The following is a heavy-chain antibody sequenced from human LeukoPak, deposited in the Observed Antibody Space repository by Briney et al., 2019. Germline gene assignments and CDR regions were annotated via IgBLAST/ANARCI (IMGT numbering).Heavy chain of an antibody. J-gene: IGHJ5*02. Sequence: PSETLSLTCAVSGYSISSGYYWGWIRQPPGKGLEWIGEINHGGSTTYNPSLKSRVTISVDTSKNQFSLKLRSVTAADTAVYYCARGGRGVPTARRFKFGDCFDPWGPGTLVTASS. D-gene: IGHD2-2*01. V-gene: IGHV4-38-2*01. CDR3: ARGGRGVPTARRFKFGDCFDP. CDR1: GYSISSGYY. CDR2: INHGGST.